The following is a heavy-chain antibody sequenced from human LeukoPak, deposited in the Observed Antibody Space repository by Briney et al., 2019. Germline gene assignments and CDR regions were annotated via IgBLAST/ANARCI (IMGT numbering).Heavy chain of an antibody. J-gene: IGHJ3*02. Sequence: SETLSLTCTVSGGSISSYYWSWIRQPAGKGLEWIGHIYTNGTSNYNPSLKSRVTISVDTSKNQFSLKLSSVTAADTAVYYCARAGYSSSYPAGAFDIWGQGTMVTVSS. CDR2: IYTNGTS. CDR1: GGSISSYY. D-gene: IGHD6-13*01. CDR3: ARAGYSSSYPAGAFDI. V-gene: IGHV4-4*07.